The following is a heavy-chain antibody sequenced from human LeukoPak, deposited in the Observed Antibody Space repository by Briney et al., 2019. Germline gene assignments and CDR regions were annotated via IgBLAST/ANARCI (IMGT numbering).Heavy chain of an antibody. CDR3: ARDRASGYSSRLDAFDI. CDR2: IYSGGST. J-gene: IGHJ3*02. V-gene: IGHV3-66*02. CDR1: GFAFSSYN. Sequence: GGSLRLSCAASGFAFSSYNMKWVRQAPGKGLEWVSVIYSGGSTYYADSVKGRFTISRDNSKNTLYLQMNSLRAEDTAVYYCARDRASGYSSRLDAFDIWGQGTMVTVSS. D-gene: IGHD6-13*01.